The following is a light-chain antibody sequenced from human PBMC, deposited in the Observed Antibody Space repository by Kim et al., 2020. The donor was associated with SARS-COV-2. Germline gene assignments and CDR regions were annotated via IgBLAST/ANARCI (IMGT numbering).Light chain of an antibody. CDR1: LPVSSSY. V-gene: IGKV3-20*01. CDR3: QQYGRSPWT. CDR2: GAS. Sequence: RPTLSCGARLPVSSSYLAWYQQKPGQAPRLLIVGASSRAFSRSTGIPDRFSGSGSGTDFSLTISRLEPEDFAVYYCQQYGRSPWTFGQETKVDIK. J-gene: IGKJ1*01.